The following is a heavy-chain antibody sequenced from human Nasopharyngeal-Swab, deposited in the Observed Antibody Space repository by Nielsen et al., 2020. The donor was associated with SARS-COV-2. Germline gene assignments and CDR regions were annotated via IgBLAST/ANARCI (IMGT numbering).Heavy chain of an antibody. J-gene: IGHJ6*03. D-gene: IGHD3-3*01. V-gene: IGHV3-21*01. CDR1: GFTFGSFG. CDR3: ARQDRFYYYLDV. CDR2: ISPSSGYI. Sequence: GESLKISCAGSGFTFGSFGMTWVRQAQGKGLEWVSYISPSSGYIYYAESLKGRITISRDNGKNSVYLLMNSLRADDTAVYFCARQDRFYYYLDVWGKGTTVTVSS.